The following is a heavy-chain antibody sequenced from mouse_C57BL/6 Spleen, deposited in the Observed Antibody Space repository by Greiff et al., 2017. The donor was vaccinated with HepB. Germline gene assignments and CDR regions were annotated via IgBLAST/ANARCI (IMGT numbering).Heavy chain of an antibody. Sequence: EVQLVESGGGLVQPGGSLKLSCAASGFTFSDYYMYWVRQTPEKRLEWVAYISNGGGSTYYPDTVKGRSTISRDNAKNTLYQQMSRLKSEDTAMYYCARVWGDYWGQGTSVTVSS. CDR2: ISNGGGST. D-gene: IGHD2-10*02. CDR1: GFTFSDYY. V-gene: IGHV5-12*01. CDR3: ARVWGDY. J-gene: IGHJ4*01.